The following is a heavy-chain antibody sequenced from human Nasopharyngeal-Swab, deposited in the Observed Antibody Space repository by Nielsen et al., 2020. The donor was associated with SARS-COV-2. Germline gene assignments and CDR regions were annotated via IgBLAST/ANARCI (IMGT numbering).Heavy chain of an antibody. CDR1: GFTLSNNN. CDR2: ISSSSSTI. J-gene: IGHJ4*02. Sequence: GGSLRLSCAASGFTLSNNNMNWVRQAPGRGLEWVSYISSSSSTIYYVDSVKGRFTISRDNAKNSLYLQMNSLRAEDTAVYYCARDLGYSYGPYYFDYWGQGTLVTVSS. V-gene: IGHV3-48*04. D-gene: IGHD5-18*01. CDR3: ARDLGYSYGPYYFDY.